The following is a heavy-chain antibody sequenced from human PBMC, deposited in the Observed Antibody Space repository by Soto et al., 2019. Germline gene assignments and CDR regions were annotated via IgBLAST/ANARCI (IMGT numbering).Heavy chain of an antibody. CDR3: ARAAWVVILYYYYGMAV. CDR1: GFTFSSYS. CDR2: ISSSSSYI. D-gene: IGHD2-15*01. Sequence: PGGSLRLSCAASGFTFSSYSMNWVRQAPGKGLEWVSSISSSSSYIYYADSVKGRFTISRDNAKNSLYLQMNSLRAEDTAVYYCARAAWVVILYYYYGMAVWGQGTTVTVSS. V-gene: IGHV3-21*01. J-gene: IGHJ6*02.